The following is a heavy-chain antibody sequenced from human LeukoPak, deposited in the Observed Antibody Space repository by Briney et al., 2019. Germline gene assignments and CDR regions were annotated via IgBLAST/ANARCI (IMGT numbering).Heavy chain of an antibody. D-gene: IGHD2-21*02. CDR2: IRYDGSNK. CDR1: GFTFSSYG. Sequence: GGSLRLSCAASGFTFSSYGMHWVRQAPGKGLEWVAFIRYDGSNKYYADSVKGRFTISRDNSKNTLYLQMNSLRAEDTAVYYCARPGVTGADAFDIWGQGTMVTVSS. V-gene: IGHV3-30*02. CDR3: ARPGVTGADAFDI. J-gene: IGHJ3*02.